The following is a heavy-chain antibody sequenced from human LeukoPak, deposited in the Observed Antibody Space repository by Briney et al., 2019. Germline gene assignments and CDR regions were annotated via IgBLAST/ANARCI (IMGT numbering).Heavy chain of an antibody. CDR3: ARGLGYSYGYYFDY. J-gene: IGHJ4*02. CDR1: GYTFISYD. CDR2: ISAYNGNT. D-gene: IGHD5-18*01. V-gene: IGHV1-18*01. Sequence: GASVKVSCKASGYTFISYDISWVRQAPGQGLEWMGWISAYNGNTNYAQKLQGRVTVTTDTSTSTAYMELRSLRSDDTAVYYCARGLGYSYGYYFDYWGQGTLVTVSS.